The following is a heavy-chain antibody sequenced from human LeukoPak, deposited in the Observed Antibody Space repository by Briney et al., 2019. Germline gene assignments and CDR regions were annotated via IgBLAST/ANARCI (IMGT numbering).Heavy chain of an antibody. D-gene: IGHD1-26*01. Sequence: SETLSLTCAVYGGPFSGYYWSWIRQPPGKGLEWIGEINHSGSTNYNPSLKSRVTISVDTSKNQFSLKLSSVTAADTAVYYCARVEEGGSYKPGSFDYWGQGTLVTVSS. CDR1: GGPFSGYY. V-gene: IGHV4-34*01. CDR2: INHSGST. J-gene: IGHJ4*02. CDR3: ARVEEGGSYKPGSFDY.